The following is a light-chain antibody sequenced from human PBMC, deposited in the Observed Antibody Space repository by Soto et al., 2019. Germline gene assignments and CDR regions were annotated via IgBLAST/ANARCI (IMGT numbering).Light chain of an antibody. J-gene: IGKJ1*01. CDR2: AAS. V-gene: IGKV1-39*01. CDR3: QQSYRTPPP. CDR1: QSISSY. Sequence: DIQMTQPPSSLSASVGDRVTITCRSSQSISSYVNWYHQKPGQAPKLLMYAASSLQSGVPSRFSRSGSGTDFTLTNSSLQPDECADEYCQQSYRTPPPVGQGTKEEIK.